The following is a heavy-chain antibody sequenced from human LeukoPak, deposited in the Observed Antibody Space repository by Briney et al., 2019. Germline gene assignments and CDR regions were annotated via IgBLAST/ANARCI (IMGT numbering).Heavy chain of an antibody. D-gene: IGHD4-17*01. Sequence: GGSLRLSCAASGFTVSSNYMSWVRQAPGKGLEWVSAISGSGGSTYYADSVKGRFTISRDNSKNTLYLQMNSLRAEDTAVYYCAKEGGAPYGEIRYYYMDVWGKGTTVTISS. J-gene: IGHJ6*03. CDR2: ISGSGGST. CDR3: AKEGGAPYGEIRYYYMDV. V-gene: IGHV3-23*01. CDR1: GFTVSSNY.